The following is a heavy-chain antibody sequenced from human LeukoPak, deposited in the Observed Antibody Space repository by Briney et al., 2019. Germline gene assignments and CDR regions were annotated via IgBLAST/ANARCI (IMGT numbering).Heavy chain of an antibody. J-gene: IGHJ4*02. CDR2: ISWNSGSI. D-gene: IGHD6-19*01. V-gene: IGHV3-9*01. CDR1: GFTFDDYA. Sequence: GGSLRLSCAASGFTFDDYAMHWVRQAPGKGLEWVSGISWNSGSIGYADSVKGRFTISRDNSKNTLYLQMNSLRAEDTAVYYCARGYSSGWNGYWGQGTLVTVSS. CDR3: ARGYSSGWNGY.